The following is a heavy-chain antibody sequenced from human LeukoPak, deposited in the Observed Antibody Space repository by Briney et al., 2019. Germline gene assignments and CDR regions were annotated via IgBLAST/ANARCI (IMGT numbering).Heavy chain of an antibody. Sequence: GGSLRLSCAASGFTFSSYSMNWVRQAPGKGLEWVSSINSSSSYIYYADSVKGRFTISRDNAKNSLYLQMNSLRAEDTAVYYCARSAGYCSGGSCYRTYLDYWGQGTLVTVSS. CDR3: ARSAGYCSGGSCYRTYLDY. V-gene: IGHV3-21*01. CDR2: INSSSSYI. CDR1: GFTFSSYS. J-gene: IGHJ4*02. D-gene: IGHD2-15*01.